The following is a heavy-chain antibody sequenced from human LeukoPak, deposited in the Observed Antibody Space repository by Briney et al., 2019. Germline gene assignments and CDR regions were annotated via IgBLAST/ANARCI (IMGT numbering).Heavy chain of an antibody. V-gene: IGHV1-18*01. CDR3: ARVWFGDSLFGSDYYYMDV. CDR2: ISAYNGNT. Sequence: ASVKVSCKASGYTFTSYGISWVRQAPGQGLEWMGWISAYNGNTNYAQKLQGRVTMTTDTSTSTAYMELSSLRSEDTAVYYCARVWFGDSLFGSDYYYMDVWGKGTTVTISS. CDR1: GYTFTSYG. D-gene: IGHD3-10*01. J-gene: IGHJ6*03.